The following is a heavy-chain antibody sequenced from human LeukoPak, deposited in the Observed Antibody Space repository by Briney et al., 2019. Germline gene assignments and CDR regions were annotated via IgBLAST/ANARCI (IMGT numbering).Heavy chain of an antibody. CDR1: GFTFSNYA. Sequence: GGSLRLSCAVSGFTFSNYAMHWVRQAPGKGLEWVALISYDGGIKDYVDSVKGRFTISRDNSKNTLYLQMDSLRTEDTSMYYCARGITVAGSKRTTFDYWGQGTLITVSS. CDR2: ISYDGGIK. CDR3: ARGITVAGSKRTTFDY. V-gene: IGHV3-30*03. D-gene: IGHD6-19*01. J-gene: IGHJ4*02.